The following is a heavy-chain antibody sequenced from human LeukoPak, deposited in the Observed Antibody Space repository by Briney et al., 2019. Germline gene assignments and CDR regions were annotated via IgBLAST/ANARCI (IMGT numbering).Heavy chain of an antibody. CDR3: VRGSTLRHYQY. CDR1: GGSISSSSYY. V-gene: IGHV4-39*01. D-gene: IGHD3-16*01. Sequence: SETLSLTCTVSGGSISSSSYYWGWIRRPPGKGLEWIGSIYYSGSTYYNPSLKSRTTVSVDTSKNQFSLKLSSVTTADTAVYYCVRGSTLRHYQYWGQGTLVTVSS. J-gene: IGHJ4*02. CDR2: IYYSGST.